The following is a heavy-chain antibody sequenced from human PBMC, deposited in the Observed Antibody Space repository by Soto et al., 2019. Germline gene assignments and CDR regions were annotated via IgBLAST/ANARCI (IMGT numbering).Heavy chain of an antibody. CDR2: SFYRGST. J-gene: IGHJ4*02. CDR1: GGSISSRSHY. CDR3: ATAGGFGMVTPFFEY. D-gene: IGHD3-3*01. Sequence: QLQLQESGPGLVKPSETLSLTCTVSGGSISSRSHYWGWIRQSPGKHLEWIGSSFYRGSTHYNPSPQPRVTISVDTLKNQVSLKLYSVTAAATAVYFCATAGGFGMVTPFFEYWGQGILVTVSS. V-gene: IGHV4-39*01.